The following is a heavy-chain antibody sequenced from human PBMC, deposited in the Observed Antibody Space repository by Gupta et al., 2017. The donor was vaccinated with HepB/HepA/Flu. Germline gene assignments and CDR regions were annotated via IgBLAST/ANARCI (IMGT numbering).Heavy chain of an antibody. Sequence: PGKGLQWVSAISGSGDSTYYADSVKGRFTISRDNSKNTLYLQMNSLRAEDTAVYYCAKAEDIVVVVAAKFYGMDVWGQGTTVTVSS. J-gene: IGHJ6*02. D-gene: IGHD2-15*01. CDR3: AKAEDIVVVVAAKFYGMDV. CDR2: ISGSGDST. V-gene: IGHV3-23*01.